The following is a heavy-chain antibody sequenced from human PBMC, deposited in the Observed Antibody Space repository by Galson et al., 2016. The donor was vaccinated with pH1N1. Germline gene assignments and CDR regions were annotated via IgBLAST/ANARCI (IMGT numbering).Heavy chain of an antibody. CDR3: ARDESGYGDSFPDVFDI. Sequence: GFTFSSCGIYWVRQAPGKGLEWVGNILYNGNDKYYADSVKGRFTISRDGSMTTVHLQMISVTVEDTAVYFCARDESGYGDSFPDVFDIWGQGTMVTVSS. CDR1: GFTFSSCG. J-gene: IGHJ3*02. CDR2: ILYNGNDK. V-gene: IGHV3-30*12. D-gene: IGHD4-17*01.